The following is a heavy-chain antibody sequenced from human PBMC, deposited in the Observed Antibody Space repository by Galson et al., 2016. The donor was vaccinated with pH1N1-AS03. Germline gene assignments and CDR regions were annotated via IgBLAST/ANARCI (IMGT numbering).Heavy chain of an antibody. CDR2: ISGSGGIA. CDR3: GKGGYSTSPPAVYS. CDR1: GFTFSNYV. V-gene: IGHV3-23*01. D-gene: IGHD6-6*01. Sequence: SLRLSCAASGFTFSNYVMSWVRQAPGKGLEWVSCISGSGGIANHADSVKGRLTTSRDNSKNTLYLQMNNLRAEDTAVYYCGKGGYSTSPPAVYSWGHGTLVTVSS. J-gene: IGHJ5*01.